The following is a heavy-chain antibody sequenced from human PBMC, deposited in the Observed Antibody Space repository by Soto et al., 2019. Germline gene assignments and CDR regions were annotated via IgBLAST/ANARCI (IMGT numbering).Heavy chain of an antibody. CDR3: ARLTGSGSYRGAFDI. D-gene: IGHD3-10*01. V-gene: IGHV5-51*01. CDR2: IHPGDSDS. CDR1: GYNFTTYW. J-gene: IGHJ3*02. Sequence: PGESLKISCKGSGYNFTTYWIGWVRQMPGKGLEWMGIIHPGDSDSRYSPSFQGQVTISADKSISTAYLQWSSLKASDTAMFYCARLTGSGSYRGAFDIWGQGTTVTVSS.